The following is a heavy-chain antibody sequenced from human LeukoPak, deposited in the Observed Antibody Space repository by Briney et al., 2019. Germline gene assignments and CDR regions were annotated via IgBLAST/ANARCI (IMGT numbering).Heavy chain of an antibody. Sequence: ASVKVSCKASGYTFTSCYMHWVRQAPGQGLEWMGIINPSGGSTSYAQKFQGRVTMTRDTSTSTVYMELSSLRSEDTAVYYCARDAYSYINYYYYYGMDVWGQGTTVTVSS. J-gene: IGHJ6*02. V-gene: IGHV1-46*01. CDR3: ARDAYSYINYYYYYGMDV. CDR2: INPSGGST. CDR1: GYTFTSCY. D-gene: IGHD5-18*01.